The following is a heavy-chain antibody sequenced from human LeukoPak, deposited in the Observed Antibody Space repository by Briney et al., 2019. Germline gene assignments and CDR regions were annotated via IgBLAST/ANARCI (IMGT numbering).Heavy chain of an antibody. CDR2: MYYSGSN. V-gene: IGHV4-59*01. D-gene: IGHD3-22*01. CDR3: ASINYYDSSGYYTEPAFDI. J-gene: IGHJ3*02. CDR1: GRPISSYY. Sequence: SETVSLTCTVSGRPISSYYWRWLRQPPGRGLVGVGYMYYSGSNNYNPSLKRRVTISVDTAKNQFSLKLSSVTAADTAMYYCASINYYDSSGYYTEPAFDIWGQGTMVTVSS.